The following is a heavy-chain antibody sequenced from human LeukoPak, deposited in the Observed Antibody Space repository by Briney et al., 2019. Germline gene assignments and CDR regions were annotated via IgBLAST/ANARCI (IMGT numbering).Heavy chain of an antibody. CDR2: IYHSGST. V-gene: IGHV4-38-2*02. J-gene: IGHJ4*02. CDR1: GYSISSGYY. D-gene: IGHD4-17*01. CDR3: ARSSGGDTTFDY. Sequence: KPSETLSLTCTVSGYSISSGYYWSWIRQPPGKGLEWIGSIYHSGSTYYNPSFKSRVTISVDTSKNQFSLKLSSVTAADTAVYYCARSSGGDTTFDYWGQGTLVTVSS.